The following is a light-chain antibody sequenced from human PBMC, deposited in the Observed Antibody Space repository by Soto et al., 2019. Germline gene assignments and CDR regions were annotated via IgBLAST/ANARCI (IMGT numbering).Light chain of an antibody. Sequence: QSVLTQSPSASASLGASVKLTCTLSSGHNTHSIAWHQQQPEKGPRYLMKLNSDVRHIKGDGIPDRFSGSSSGAERYLTISSLQSEDEADYSCQTWGTGIVVFGGGTKLTVL. CDR2: LNSDVRH. J-gene: IGLJ2*01. CDR3: QTWGTGIVV. CDR1: SGHNTHS. V-gene: IGLV4-69*01.